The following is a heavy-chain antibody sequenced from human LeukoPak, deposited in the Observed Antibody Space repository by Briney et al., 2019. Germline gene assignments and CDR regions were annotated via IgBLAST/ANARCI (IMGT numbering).Heavy chain of an antibody. V-gene: IGHV3-21*01. CDR1: GFTFSSYS. CDR3: ARDAEHGGFDY. Sequence: GGSLRLSCAASGFTFSSYSMNWVRQAPGKGLEWVSFISSSSSYIYYADSVKGRFTISRDNAKNSLYLQMNGLRAEDTAVYYCARDAEHGGFDYWGQGTLVTVSS. CDR2: ISSSSSYI. D-gene: IGHD1-14*01. J-gene: IGHJ4*02.